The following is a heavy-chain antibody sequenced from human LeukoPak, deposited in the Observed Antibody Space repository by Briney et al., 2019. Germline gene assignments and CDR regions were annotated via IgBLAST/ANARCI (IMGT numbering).Heavy chain of an antibody. V-gene: IGHV4-59*01. CDR3: ARRPGSSGYDPWFDP. CDR2: IYYSGST. CDR1: GWSISSYY. J-gene: IGHJ5*02. D-gene: IGHD3-22*01. Sequence: SETLSLTCTVSGWSISSYYWSWIRQPPGKGLEWIGYIYYSGSTNYNPSLKSRVTISVDTSKNQFSLKLSSVTAADTAVYYCARRPGSSGYDPWFDPWGQGTLVTVSS.